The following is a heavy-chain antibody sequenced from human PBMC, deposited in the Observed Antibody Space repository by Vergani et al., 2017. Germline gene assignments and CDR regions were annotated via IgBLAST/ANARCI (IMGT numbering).Heavy chain of an antibody. CDR1: GFTFSSYG. J-gene: IGHJ6*02. Sequence: QVQLVESGGGVVQPGRSLRLSCAASGFTFSSYGMHWVRQAPGKGLEWVAVISYDGSNKYYADSVKGRFTISRDNSKNTRYLQMNSRRAEDTAVYYCAKKLRLGAGYYGMDVWGQGTTVTVSS. D-gene: IGHD6-19*01. CDR2: ISYDGSNK. V-gene: IGHV3-30*18. CDR3: AKKLRLGAGYYGMDV.